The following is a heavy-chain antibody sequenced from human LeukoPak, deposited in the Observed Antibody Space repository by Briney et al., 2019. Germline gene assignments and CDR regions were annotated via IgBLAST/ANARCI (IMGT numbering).Heavy chain of an antibody. Sequence: GGSLRLSCAASGFTFTNYAMNWVRQAPGKGLEWVSSISGSGDNTYYADSVKGRFTISRDNSKNTLYLQMNSLRAEDTALYYCAKSRGSGSNMARGVNFDYWGQGTLVTVSS. CDR3: AKSRGSGSNMARGVNFDY. D-gene: IGHD3-10*01. CDR2: ISGSGDNT. V-gene: IGHV3-23*01. CDR1: GFTFTNYA. J-gene: IGHJ4*02.